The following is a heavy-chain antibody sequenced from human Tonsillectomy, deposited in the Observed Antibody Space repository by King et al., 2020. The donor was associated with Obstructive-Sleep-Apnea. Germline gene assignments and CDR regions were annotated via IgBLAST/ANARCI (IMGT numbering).Heavy chain of an antibody. D-gene: IGHD5-12*01. CDR1: GYTFSDYW. J-gene: IGHJ4*02. CDR3: VRQGEGYPNFPLDY. Sequence: VQLVESGVEVKKPGESLKISCQSSGYTFSDYWIAWVRQLPGKGLEWMGMIDPRDSDDRYSPPFQVQVTLSADKSLSTAYLQWSSLKASDSAIYYCVRQGEGYPNFPLDYRGQGTLVTVSS. V-gene: IGHV5-51*01. CDR2: IDPRDSDD.